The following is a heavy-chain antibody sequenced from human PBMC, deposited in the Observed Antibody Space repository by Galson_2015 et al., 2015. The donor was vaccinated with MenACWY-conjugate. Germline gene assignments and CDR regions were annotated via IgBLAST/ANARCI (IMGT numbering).Heavy chain of an antibody. Sequence: SLRLSCAASGFTFSSYSMNWVRQAPGKGLEWVSYISSSSSTIYYADSVKGRFTISRDNAKNSLYLQMNSLRAEDTAVYYCARDQDQLPNPDAFDIWGQGTMVTVSS. CDR2: ISSSSSTI. CDR3: ARDQDQLPNPDAFDI. V-gene: IGHV3-48*04. D-gene: IGHD2-2*01. J-gene: IGHJ3*02. CDR1: GFTFSSYS.